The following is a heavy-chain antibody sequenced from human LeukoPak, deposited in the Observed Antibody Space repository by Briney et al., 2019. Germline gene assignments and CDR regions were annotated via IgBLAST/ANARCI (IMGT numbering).Heavy chain of an antibody. J-gene: IGHJ6*04. D-gene: IGHD3-10*01. Sequence: GASVKVSCKASGYTFTNHSINWVRQAPGQGLGYMGWINTYTGNPTYAQAFTGRIVFSLDTSVSTAYLQIRSLKAEDTAVYFCARRSMVQHLDVWGKGTTVIVSS. CDR3: ARRSMVQHLDV. CDR2: INTYTGNP. CDR1: GYTFTNHS. V-gene: IGHV7-4-1*02.